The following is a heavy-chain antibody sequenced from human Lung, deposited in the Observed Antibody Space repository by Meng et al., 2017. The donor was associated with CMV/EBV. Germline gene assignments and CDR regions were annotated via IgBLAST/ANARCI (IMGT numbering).Heavy chain of an antibody. CDR1: GYTFASFG. CDR3: ARDRNYVHHFDY. V-gene: IGHV1-18*01. CDR2: ISAYNANT. J-gene: IGHJ4*02. D-gene: IGHD1-7*01. Sequence: QVQLVQSGAEVKKPGASVKVSCKASGYTFASFGVNWVRQAPGQGLEWMGWISAYNANTNYAQNLQGRVTMTTDTSTSTVYMEVRSLRSDDTAVYYCARDRNYVHHFDYWGQGTLVTVSS.